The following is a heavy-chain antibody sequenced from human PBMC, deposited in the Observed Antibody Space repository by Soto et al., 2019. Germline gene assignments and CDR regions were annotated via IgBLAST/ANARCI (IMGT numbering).Heavy chain of an antibody. CDR3: AHTWKFMVRGVMDAGYFDY. Sequence: SGPTLVKPTQTLTLTCTFSGFSLSTSGVGVGWIRQPPGKALEWLALIYWDDDKRYSPSLKSRLTITKDTSKNQVVLTMTNMDPVDTATYYCAHTWKFMVRGVMDAGYFDYWGQGTLVTVSS. CDR1: GFSLSTSGVG. CDR2: IYWDDDK. J-gene: IGHJ4*02. V-gene: IGHV2-5*02. D-gene: IGHD3-10*01.